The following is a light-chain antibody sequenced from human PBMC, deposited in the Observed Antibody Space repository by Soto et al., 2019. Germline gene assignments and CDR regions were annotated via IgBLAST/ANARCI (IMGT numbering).Light chain of an antibody. CDR1: QSLLHITGETF. Sequence: DVVMTQTPLSLSVGPGQPASISCKSSQSLLHITGETFLFWYLQKPGQSPQLLIYEVSTRVSGVPDRFSGSGSGTDFTLEISRVETDDVGIYYCMQSTQLPPTFGQGTKVDI. CDR3: MQSTQLPPT. CDR2: EVS. V-gene: IGKV2D-29*02. J-gene: IGKJ1*01.